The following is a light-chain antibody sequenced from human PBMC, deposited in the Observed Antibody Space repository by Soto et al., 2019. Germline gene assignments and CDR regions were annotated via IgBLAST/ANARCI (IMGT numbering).Light chain of an antibody. V-gene: IGKV1-39*01. J-gene: IGKJ1*01. CDR3: QQYGSSPPT. CDR2: AAS. CDR1: QSISSY. Sequence: DIQLTQSPSSLSASVGDRVTITCRASQSISSYLNWYQQKPGKAPNLLIYAASSLQSGVPARFSGSGSGTDFTLTINRLEPEDFALYYCQQYGSSPPTFGQGTKVDIK.